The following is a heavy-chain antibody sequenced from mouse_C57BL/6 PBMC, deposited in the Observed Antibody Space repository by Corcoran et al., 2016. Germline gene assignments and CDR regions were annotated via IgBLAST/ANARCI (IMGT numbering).Heavy chain of an antibody. J-gene: IGHJ2*01. CDR2: IYPGSGNT. CDR3: ARGVYDYGGPYFDY. D-gene: IGHD2-4*01. V-gene: IGHV1-66*01. Sequence: QVQLQQSGPELVKPGASVKISCKASGYSFTSYYIHWVKQRPGQGLEWIGWIYPGSGNTKYNEKFKGKATLTADTSSSTAYMQLSSLTSEDSAVYYCARGVYDYGGPYFDYWGQGTTLTVSS. CDR1: GYSFTSYY.